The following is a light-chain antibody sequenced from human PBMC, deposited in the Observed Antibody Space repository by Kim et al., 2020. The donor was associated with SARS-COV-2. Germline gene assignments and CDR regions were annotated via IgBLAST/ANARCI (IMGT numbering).Light chain of an antibody. CDR3: QQYGNSPPLT. Sequence: EIVLTQSPGPLSLSPGERATLSCRASQSISSGSLAWYQQKPGQAPRLLIYAASSRATDIPDRISGSGSGTDFTLTINRLEPEDFAVYYCQQYGNSPPLTFGGGTKVDIK. V-gene: IGKV3-20*01. J-gene: IGKJ4*01. CDR2: AAS. CDR1: QSISSGS.